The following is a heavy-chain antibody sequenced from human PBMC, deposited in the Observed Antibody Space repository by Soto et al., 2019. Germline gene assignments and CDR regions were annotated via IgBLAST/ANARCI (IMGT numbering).Heavy chain of an antibody. D-gene: IGHD1-1*01. CDR1: GFSFSKYG. V-gene: IGHV3-30*18. CDR2: VSSDGNNK. Sequence: ESGGGVLQPGTSLRLSCVASGFSFSKYGMHWVRQAPGKGLEWVAFVSSDGNNKYYADSVKGRFTISRDNSRNTVYLQVDSLRIDDTALYYCAKDRVIQLLPIWPDPWGQGTLVTVSS. CDR3: AKDRVIQLLPIWPDP. J-gene: IGHJ5*02.